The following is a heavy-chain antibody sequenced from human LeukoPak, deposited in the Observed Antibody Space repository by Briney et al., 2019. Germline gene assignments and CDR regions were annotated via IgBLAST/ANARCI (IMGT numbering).Heavy chain of an antibody. D-gene: IGHD3-10*01. Sequence: GGSLRLSCAASGFTFSSYAMHWVRQAPGKGLEWVAVISYDGSNKYYADSVKGRFTISRDNSKNTLYLQMNSLRAEDTAVYYCARALMVRGVITTYYYGMDVWGQGTKVTVSS. CDR2: ISYDGSNK. CDR1: GFTFSSYA. V-gene: IGHV3-30*04. CDR3: ARALMVRGVITTYYYGMDV. J-gene: IGHJ6*02.